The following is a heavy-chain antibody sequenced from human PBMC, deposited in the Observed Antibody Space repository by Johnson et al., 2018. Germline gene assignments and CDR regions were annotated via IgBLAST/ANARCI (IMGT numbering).Heavy chain of an antibody. D-gene: IGHD2-15*01. V-gene: IGHV3-13*01. Sequence: EVQLLESGGGLVQPGGSLRLSCAASGFTFSSYDMHWVRQAIGKGLEWVSTIGTAGDTYYPGSVKGRFTISRDTAKNSLYLQMNSLRAGDTAVYYCARGPFMGGFDIWGQGTMVTVSS. J-gene: IGHJ3*02. CDR1: GFTFSSYD. CDR3: ARGPFMGGFDI. CDR2: IGTAGDT.